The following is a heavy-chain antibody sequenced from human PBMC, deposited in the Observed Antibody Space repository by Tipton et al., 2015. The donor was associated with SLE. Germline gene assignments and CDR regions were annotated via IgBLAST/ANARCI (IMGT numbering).Heavy chain of an antibody. D-gene: IGHD5-12*01. CDR1: GGSISSHY. Sequence: TLSLTCTVSGGSISSHYWSWIRQPPGKGLEWIGEINHSGSTNYNPSLKSRVTISVDTSKNQFSLKLSSVTAADTAVYYCARGRKWLRPQGGYYMDVWGKGTTVTVSS. CDR3: ARGRKWLRPQGGYYMDV. V-gene: IGHV4-34*01. CDR2: INHSGST. J-gene: IGHJ6*03.